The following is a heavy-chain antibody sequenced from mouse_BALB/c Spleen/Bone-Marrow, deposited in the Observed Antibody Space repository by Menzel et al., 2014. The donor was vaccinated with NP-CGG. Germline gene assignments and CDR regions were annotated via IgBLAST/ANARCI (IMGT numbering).Heavy chain of an antibody. CDR2: INNNGGST. V-gene: IGHV5-6-3*01. CDR3: ARVYGWYFDV. D-gene: IGHD1-1*01. J-gene: IGHJ1*01. CDR1: GFTFSSYC. Sequence: EVQGVESGGGLVQPGGSLKLSCVASGFTFSSYCMSWVRQTPDKRLELVATINNNGGSTYYPDSVKGQFTNSRDNAKNTLYLQMSSLKSEDTAMYYCARVYGWYFDVWGAGTTVTVSS.